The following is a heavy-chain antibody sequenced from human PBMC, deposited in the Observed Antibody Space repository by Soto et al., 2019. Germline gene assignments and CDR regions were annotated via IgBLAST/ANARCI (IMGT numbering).Heavy chain of an antibody. CDR2: IKKDGSEE. D-gene: IGHD6-6*01. CDR1: GFAFSSYW. CDR3: ATSSDTGYIFDF. J-gene: IGHJ4*02. V-gene: IGHV3-7*01. Sequence: GGSLRLSCAASGFAFSSYWMSWVRQAPGKGLEWVANIKKDGSEEYYVDSVKGRFTISRDSAKNSLYLKMNSLRAEDTAVYYCATSSDTGYIFDFWGQGTLVTVSS.